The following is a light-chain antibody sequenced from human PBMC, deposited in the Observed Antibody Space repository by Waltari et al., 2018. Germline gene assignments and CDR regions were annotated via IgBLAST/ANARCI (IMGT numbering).Light chain of an antibody. J-gene: IGKJ1*01. CDR3: QQYDSSPVT. Sequence: EIVLTQSPVTLSSSPGDRATLPCRASQGISSSLVWYQQKPGQPPRPLIFGASGRATGIPDRFSGSGSGTEFTLTISRLEPEDFAVYYCQQYDSSPVTFGQGTKVEIK. CDR2: GAS. V-gene: IGKV3-20*01. CDR1: QGISSS.